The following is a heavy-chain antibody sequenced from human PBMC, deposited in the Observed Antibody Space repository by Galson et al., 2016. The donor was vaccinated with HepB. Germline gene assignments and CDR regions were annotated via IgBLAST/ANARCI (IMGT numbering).Heavy chain of an antibody. D-gene: IGHD4-17*01. CDR2: IYYSGST. Sequence: TLSLTCTVFGGSISSGGYYWSWIRQHPGKGLEWIGYIYYSGSTHYNPSLKNRVTISIDMSKNQFSLKLTSVTAADTAMYYCARGHPGGDSEGAWGPGTLVTVSS. V-gene: IGHV4-31*03. CDR3: ARGHPGGDSEGA. J-gene: IGHJ5*02. CDR1: GGSISSGGYY.